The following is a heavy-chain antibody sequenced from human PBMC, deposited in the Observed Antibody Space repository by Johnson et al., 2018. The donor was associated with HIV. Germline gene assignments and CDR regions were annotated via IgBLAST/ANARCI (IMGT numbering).Heavy chain of an antibody. CDR3: AKGGEVWYGAFDC. V-gene: IGHV3-33*08. J-gene: IGHJ3*01. D-gene: IGHD6-13*01. Sequence: VQLVESGGGVVQPGRSLRLSCAASGFTFSSYAMHWVRQAPGKGLEWVAVIWYDGSNKYYADSVKGRFTISRDNSKNTLYLQMNNLRAEDTAVYYCAKGGEVWYGAFDCWGQGTMAIVSS. CDR1: GFTFSSYA. CDR2: IWYDGSNK.